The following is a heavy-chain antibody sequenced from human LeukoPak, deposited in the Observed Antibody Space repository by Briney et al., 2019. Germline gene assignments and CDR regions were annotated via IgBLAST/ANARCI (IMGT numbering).Heavy chain of an antibody. Sequence: GGSLRLSCAASGFTFSSYAMTWVRQAPGKGLEWVSAISGSGGSTYYADSVKGRFTISRDNSKNTLYLQMNSLRAEDTAVYYCAKDSVILPPASDWFDPWGQGTLVTVSS. D-gene: IGHD2-2*01. V-gene: IGHV3-23*01. CDR3: AKDSVILPPASDWFDP. CDR1: GFTFSSYA. CDR2: ISGSGGST. J-gene: IGHJ5*02.